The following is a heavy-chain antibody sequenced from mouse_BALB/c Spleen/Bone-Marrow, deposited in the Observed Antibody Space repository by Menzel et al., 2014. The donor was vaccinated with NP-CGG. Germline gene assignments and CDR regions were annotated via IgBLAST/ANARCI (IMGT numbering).Heavy chain of an antibody. D-gene: IGHD2-14*01. Sequence: EVQLLQSGAELVKPGASVLLSCTASGFNIKDTYMLWVKQRAEQGLEWIVGFDPANGNTNYDPKFQVKATITADTSSNTAYLQLSSLTSEDTAVYYCAYYKYDEGGFAFWGQGTLVTVSA. J-gene: IGHJ3*01. CDR2: FDPANGNT. CDR1: GFNIKDTY. V-gene: IGHV14-3*02. CDR3: AYYKYDEGGFAF.